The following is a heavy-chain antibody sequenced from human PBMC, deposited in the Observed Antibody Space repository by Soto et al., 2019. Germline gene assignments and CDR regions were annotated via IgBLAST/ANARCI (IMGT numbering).Heavy chain of an antibody. D-gene: IGHD5-18*01. V-gene: IGHV3-23*01. Sequence: GGSQRLPSAASGFTFSSYSMGWVRQTPTNGLEWVSAIDRYGRNTFHADSVKGRFTISGDNSNNTLYLQMDSLRAEDPPVYYCSKDSFRGYSYGYFDYWGQGTLVTVSS. J-gene: IGHJ4*01. CDR1: GFTFSSYS. CDR2: IDRYGRNT. CDR3: SKDSFRGYSYGYFDY.